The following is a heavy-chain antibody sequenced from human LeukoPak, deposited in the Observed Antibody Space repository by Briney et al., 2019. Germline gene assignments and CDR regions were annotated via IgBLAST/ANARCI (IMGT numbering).Heavy chain of an antibody. Sequence: PSETLSLTCTVSGDSVSSSLHYWSWIRQPPGKGLEWIGYIYYNGGTNYNPSLKSRVTISIDTSTNQFSLRLNSMTAADTAVYYCARVLRAASWRSYDYWGQGSLSPSPQ. V-gene: IGHV4-61*01. D-gene: IGHD5-18*01. CDR3: ARVLRAASWRSYDY. J-gene: IGHJ4*02. CDR1: GDSVSSSLHY. CDR2: IYYNGGT.